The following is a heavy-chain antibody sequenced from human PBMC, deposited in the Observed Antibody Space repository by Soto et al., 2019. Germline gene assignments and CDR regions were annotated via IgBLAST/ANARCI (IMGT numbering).Heavy chain of an antibody. V-gene: IGHV3-23*01. J-gene: IGHJ6*02. Sequence: GGSLRLSCAASGFTFSTYAMTWVRQAPGKGLEWVSAISGSGDNTYYANSVKGRFTISRDNSRNTLYLQMNSLRVEDTAVYYCTTDLATTVTNPYFAIDVWGQGTMVTVSS. D-gene: IGHD4-17*01. CDR3: TTDLATTVTNPYFAIDV. CDR2: ISGSGDNT. CDR1: GFTFSTYA.